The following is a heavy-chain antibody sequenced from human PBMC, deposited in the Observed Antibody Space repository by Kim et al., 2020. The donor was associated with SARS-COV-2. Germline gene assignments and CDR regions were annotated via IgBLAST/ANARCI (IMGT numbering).Heavy chain of an antibody. Sequence: YYADSVKGRFTISRDNSKNTLYLQMNSLRAEDTAVYYCAKAIVATLHCDYWGQGTLVTVSS. D-gene: IGHD5-12*01. CDR3: AKAIVATLHCDY. V-gene: IGHV3-23*01. J-gene: IGHJ4*02.